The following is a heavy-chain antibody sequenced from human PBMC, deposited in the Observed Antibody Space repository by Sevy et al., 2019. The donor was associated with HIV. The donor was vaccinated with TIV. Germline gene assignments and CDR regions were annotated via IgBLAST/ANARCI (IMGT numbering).Heavy chain of an antibody. CDR1: GYSFTSYW. CDR3: ARSFRLRSAGITTTTTKYYYGMDV. V-gene: IGHV5-10-1*01. D-gene: IGHD3-22*01. CDR2: IDPSDSYT. Sequence: GESPKISCKGSGYSFTSYWISWVRQMPGKGLEWMGRIDPSDSYTNYSPSFQGHVTISADKSISTAYLQWSSLKASDTAMYYCARSFRLRSAGITTTTTKYYYGMDVWGQGTTVTVSS. J-gene: IGHJ6*02.